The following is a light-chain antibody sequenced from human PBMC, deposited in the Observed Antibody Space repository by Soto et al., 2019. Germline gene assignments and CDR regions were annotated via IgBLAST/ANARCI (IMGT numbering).Light chain of an antibody. J-gene: IGLJ2*01. CDR2: GNI. CDR3: QSYDSSLRLV. CDR1: SSNIGAGYD. Sequence: QSVLTQPPSVSGAPGQRVTISCTGSSSNIGAGYDVHWYQQLPGTAPKLLIYGNINRPSGVPDRFSGSKSGTSASLAITGLQAEDEADYYCQSYDSSLRLVFGGGTNLTVL. V-gene: IGLV1-40*01.